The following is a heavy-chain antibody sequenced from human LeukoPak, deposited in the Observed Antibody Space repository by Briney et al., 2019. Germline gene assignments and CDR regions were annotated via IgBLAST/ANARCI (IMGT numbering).Heavy chain of an antibody. CDR1: GFTFSSYA. J-gene: IGHJ6*02. D-gene: IGHD3-9*01. CDR3: TRDLMDYDVSTGLHHYYMDV. CDR2: ISYDGSNK. V-gene: IGHV3-30-3*01. Sequence: GGSLRLSCAASGFTFSSYAMHWVRQAPGKGLEWVAVISYDGSNKYYADSVKGRFTISRDNSKNTLYLRMNTLRVEDTAVYYCTRDLMDYDVSTGLHHYYMDVWGQGTTVTVSS.